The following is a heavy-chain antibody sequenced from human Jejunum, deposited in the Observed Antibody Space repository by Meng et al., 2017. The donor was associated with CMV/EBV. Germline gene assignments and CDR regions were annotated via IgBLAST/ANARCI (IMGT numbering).Heavy chain of an antibody. Sequence: SRGSISSNSWSWIRQSARKGLEWIGSVSYSGSPNYNPSLKSRVIISMDTSENQFSLKVTSVTAGDTAVYYCARWSGSGNYPFADYWGQGTLVTVSS. J-gene: IGHJ4*02. D-gene: IGHD3-10*01. CDR2: VSYSGSP. CDR1: RGSISSNS. V-gene: IGHV4-59*01. CDR3: ARWSGSGNYPFADY.